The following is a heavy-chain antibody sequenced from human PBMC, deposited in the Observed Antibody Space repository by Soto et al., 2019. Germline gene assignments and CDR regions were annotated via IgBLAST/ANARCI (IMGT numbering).Heavy chain of an antibody. CDR3: ARDGPYREATNFDYYYGMDV. CDR2: INPNSGGT. J-gene: IGHJ6*02. CDR1: GYTFTGYY. D-gene: IGHD1-26*01. V-gene: IGHV1-2*04. Sequence: GASVKVSCKASGYTFTGYYMHWVRQAPGQGLEWMGWINPNSGGTNYTQKFQGWVTMTRDTSISTAYMELSRLRSDDTAVYYCARDGPYREATNFDYYYGMDVWGQGTTVTVSS.